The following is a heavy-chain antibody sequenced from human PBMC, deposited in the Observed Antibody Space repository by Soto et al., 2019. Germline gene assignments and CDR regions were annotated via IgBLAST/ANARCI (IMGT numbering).Heavy chain of an antibody. J-gene: IGHJ4*02. CDR3: AGSVYDSSGYYTFDY. Sequence: SVKVSCKASGGTFSSYAISWVRQAPGQGLEWMGRIIPILGIANYAQKFQGRVTITADKSTSTAYMELSSLRSEDTAVYYCAGSVYDSSGYYTFDYWGQGTLVTVSS. D-gene: IGHD3-22*01. V-gene: IGHV1-69*04. CDR2: IIPILGIA. CDR1: GGTFSSYA.